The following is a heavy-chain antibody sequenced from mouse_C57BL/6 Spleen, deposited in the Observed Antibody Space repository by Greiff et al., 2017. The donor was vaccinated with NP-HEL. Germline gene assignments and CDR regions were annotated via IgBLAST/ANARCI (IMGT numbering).Heavy chain of an antibody. D-gene: IGHD3-1*01. CDR2: INPYNGGT. J-gene: IGHJ2*01. CDR1: GYTFTDYY. V-gene: IGHV1-19*01. CDR3: ARSGNLFFDY. Sequence: EVQLQQSGPVLVKPGASVKMSCKASGYTFTDYYMNWVKQSHGKSLEWIGVINPYNGGTSYNQKFKGKATFTVDKSSSTAYMELNSLTSEDSAVYYCARSGNLFFDYWGQGTTLTVSS.